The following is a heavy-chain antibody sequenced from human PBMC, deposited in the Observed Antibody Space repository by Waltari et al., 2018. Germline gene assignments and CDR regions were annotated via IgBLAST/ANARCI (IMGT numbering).Heavy chain of an antibody. CDR2: IYTSGST. V-gene: IGHV4-61*09. CDR1: GGSISSGSYY. D-gene: IGHD2-15*01. J-gene: IGHJ4*02. CDR3: AAATGGGVAATDFDY. Sequence: QVQLQESGPGLVKPSQTLSLTCTVSGGSISSGSYYWSWIRQPAGKGLEWIGYIYTSGSTNYNPSLKSRVTISVDTSKNQFSLKLSSVTAADTAVYYCAAATGGGVAATDFDYWGQGTLVTVSS.